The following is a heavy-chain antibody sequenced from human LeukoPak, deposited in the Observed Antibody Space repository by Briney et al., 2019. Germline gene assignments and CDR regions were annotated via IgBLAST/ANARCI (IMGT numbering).Heavy chain of an antibody. CDR1: GGTFSSYA. J-gene: IGHJ4*02. CDR2: IIPILGIA. V-gene: IGHV1-69*04. D-gene: IGHD6-13*01. CDR3: ARGYSSSLLDFDY. Sequence: ASVKVSCKASGGTFSSYAISWVRQAPGQGLEWMGRIIPILGIANYAQKFQGRVTITADKSTSTAYMELSRLRSDDTAVYYCARGYSSSLLDFDYWGQGTLVTVSS.